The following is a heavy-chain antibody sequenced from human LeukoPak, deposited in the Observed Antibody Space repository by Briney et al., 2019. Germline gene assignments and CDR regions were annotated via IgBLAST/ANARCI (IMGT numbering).Heavy chain of an antibody. J-gene: IGHJ4*02. D-gene: IGHD6-13*01. CDR3: AKESWQQLFDSDY. CDR2: ISYDGSNK. CDR1: GFTFSSYG. V-gene: IGHV3-30*18. Sequence: GRSLRLSCAASGFTFSSYGMHWVRQAPGKGLEWVAVISYDGSNKYYADSVKGRFTISRDNSKNTLYLQMNSLRAEDTAVYYCAKESWQQLFDSDYWGQGTLVTVSS.